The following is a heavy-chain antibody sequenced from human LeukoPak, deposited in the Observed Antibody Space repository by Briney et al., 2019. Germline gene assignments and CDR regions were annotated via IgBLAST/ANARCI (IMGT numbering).Heavy chain of an antibody. CDR2: ISAYNGNT. D-gene: IGHD6-6*01. Sequence: GASVKVSCKASGYTFTSYVISWVRQAPGQGLEWMGWISAYNGNTNYAQKLQGRVTMTTDTSTSTAYMELRSLRSDDTAVYYCARGLGGIAARRSIFRFDPWGQGTLVTVSS. CDR3: ARGLGGIAARRSIFRFDP. V-gene: IGHV1-18*01. CDR1: GYTFTSYV. J-gene: IGHJ5*02.